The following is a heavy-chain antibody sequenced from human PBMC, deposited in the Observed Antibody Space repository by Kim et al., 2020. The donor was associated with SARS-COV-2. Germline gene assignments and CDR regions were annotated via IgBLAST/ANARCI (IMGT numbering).Heavy chain of an antibody. CDR2: IGTAGDT. CDR3: ARGGPVAGEAPYFDY. D-gene: IGHD2-15*01. Sequence: GGSLRLSCAASGFTFSSYDMHWVRQATGKGLEWVSAIGTAGDTYYPGSVKGRFTISRENAKNSLYLQMNSLRAGDTAVYYCARGGPVAGEAPYFDYWGQGTLVTVSS. V-gene: IGHV3-13*01. J-gene: IGHJ4*02. CDR1: GFTFSSYD.